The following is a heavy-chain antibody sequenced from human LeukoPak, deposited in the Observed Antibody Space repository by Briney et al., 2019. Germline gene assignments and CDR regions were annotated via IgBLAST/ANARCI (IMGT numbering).Heavy chain of an antibody. V-gene: IGHV3-21*03. Sequence: GGSLRLSCAASGFTFSSYGMNWVRPAPGKELEWVSSTSSSSYYIYYADSVRGRVTISRDNAKNSLFMQINTLRAENTAVYYSARDLGGSYAPRPPYGMDVWGQGTTVTVSS. CDR1: GFTFSSYG. CDR3: ARDLGGSYAPRPPYGMDV. D-gene: IGHD1-26*01. J-gene: IGHJ6*02. CDR2: TSSSSYYI.